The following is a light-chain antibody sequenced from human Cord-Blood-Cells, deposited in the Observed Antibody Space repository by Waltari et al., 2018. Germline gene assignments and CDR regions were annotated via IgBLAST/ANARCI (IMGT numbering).Light chain of an antibody. CDR1: QDISHY. CDR2: DAY. Sequence: DFQMTQSPSPLSASLGDRVTITCQASQDISHYLNWSQQKPGKAPKLLISDAYNLETGIPSRFSGSGSGTDFTFTISSLQPEDIATYYCQQYDNLPLTFGGGTKVEIK. CDR3: QQYDNLPLT. J-gene: IGKJ4*01. V-gene: IGKV1-33*01.